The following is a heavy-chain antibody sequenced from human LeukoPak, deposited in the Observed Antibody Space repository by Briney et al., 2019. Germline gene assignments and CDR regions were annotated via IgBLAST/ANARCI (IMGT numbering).Heavy chain of an antibody. Sequence: TGGSLRLSCAASGFTVSINYMSWVRQPPGKGLEWIGSIYYSGSTYYNPSLKSRVTISVDTSKNQFSLKLSSVTAADTAVYYCARTGYSYGYVRDGGDYWGQGTLVTVSS. CDR3: ARTGYSYGYVRDGGDY. D-gene: IGHD5-18*01. V-gene: IGHV4-39*07. J-gene: IGHJ4*02. CDR1: GFTVSINY. CDR2: IYYSGST.